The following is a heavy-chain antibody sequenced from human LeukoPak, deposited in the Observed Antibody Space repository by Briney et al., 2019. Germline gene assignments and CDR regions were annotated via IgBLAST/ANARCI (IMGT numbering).Heavy chain of an antibody. CDR3: ATDYPYSNSRVDAFDI. J-gene: IGHJ3*02. CDR1: GPTFRSYD. Sequence: GSLRLSCAASGPTFRSYDMKWVCQAPGKGLGGGSYISGSSGTIYYSDAVKGRFTISRDNAKNSVFLQMNSLRVEDTAVYFCATDYPYSNSRVDAFDIWGQGTMVTVSS. V-gene: IGHV3-48*01. CDR2: ISGSSGTI. D-gene: IGHD4-11*01.